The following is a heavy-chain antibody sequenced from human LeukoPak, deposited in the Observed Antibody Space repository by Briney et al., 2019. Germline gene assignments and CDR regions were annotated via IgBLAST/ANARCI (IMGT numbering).Heavy chain of an antibody. J-gene: IGHJ6*02. Sequence: SETLSLTCTVSGGSISSYYWSWIRQPPGKGLEWIRYIYYSGSTNYNPSLKSRVTISVDTSKNQFSLKLSSVTAADTAVYYCARGAVGATPYYYYYGMDVWGQGTTVTVSS. CDR1: GGSISSYY. CDR3: ARGAVGATPYYYYYGMDV. D-gene: IGHD1-26*01. CDR2: IYYSGST. V-gene: IGHV4-59*01.